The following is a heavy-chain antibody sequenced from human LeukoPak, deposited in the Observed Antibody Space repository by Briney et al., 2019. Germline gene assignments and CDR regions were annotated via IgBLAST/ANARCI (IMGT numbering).Heavy chain of an antibody. J-gene: IGHJ4*02. CDR1: GGFISSSSYY. CDR3: ASPGYSSSWYPGDY. V-gene: IGHV4-39*07. D-gene: IGHD6-13*01. Sequence: SETLSLTCTVPGGFISSSSYYWGWLRQPPGKGLEWIGSIYYSGSTYYNPSLKSRVTISVDTSKNQFSLKLSSVTAADTAVYYCASPGYSSSWYPGDYWGQGTLVTVSS. CDR2: IYYSGST.